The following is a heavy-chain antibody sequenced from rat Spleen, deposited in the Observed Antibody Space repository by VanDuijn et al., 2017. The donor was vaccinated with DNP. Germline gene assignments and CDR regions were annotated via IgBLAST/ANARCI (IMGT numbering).Heavy chain of an antibody. CDR2: VATNGGNT. CDR3: ARGSGTYYWYFDF. Sequence: EVQLVDSGGGLVQPGGSLKLSCAASGFTFSIFDMAWVRQAPMKGLEWVATVATNGGNTYYRDSVRGRFTISRDNAKNTLYLQMNSLRSEDTATYYCARGSGTYYWYFDFWGPGTMVTVSS. CDR1: GFTFSIFD. J-gene: IGHJ1*01. V-gene: IGHV5S13*01. D-gene: IGHD5-1*01.